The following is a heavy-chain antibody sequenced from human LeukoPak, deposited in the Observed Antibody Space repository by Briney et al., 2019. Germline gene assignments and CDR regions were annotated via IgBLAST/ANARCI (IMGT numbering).Heavy chain of an antibody. Sequence: GGSLRLSCAASGFTFSIYEMNWVRQAPGKGLEWVSFISGSGSTIHFADSVKGRFTISRDNAKNSLYLQMNSLRGEDTAVYYCATNDYGDYLFDYWGQGTLVTVSS. CDR1: GFTFSIYE. CDR3: ATNDYGDYLFDY. V-gene: IGHV3-48*03. D-gene: IGHD4-17*01. J-gene: IGHJ4*02. CDR2: ISGSGSTI.